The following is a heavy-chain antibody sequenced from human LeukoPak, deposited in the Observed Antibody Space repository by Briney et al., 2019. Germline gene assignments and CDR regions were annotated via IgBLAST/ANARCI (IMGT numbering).Heavy chain of an antibody. CDR2: IYYSGST. J-gene: IGHJ4*02. CDR3: ARHGGWLAGARN. CDR1: GGFISNYY. V-gene: IGHV4-59*08. D-gene: IGHD6-19*01. Sequence: SETLSLTCTVSGGFISNYYWSWIRQSPGKGLEWIGYIYYSGSTNYNPSLKSRVTISVDTSKNQFSLKLTSVTAADTAVYYCARHGGWLAGARNWGQGTLVTVSS.